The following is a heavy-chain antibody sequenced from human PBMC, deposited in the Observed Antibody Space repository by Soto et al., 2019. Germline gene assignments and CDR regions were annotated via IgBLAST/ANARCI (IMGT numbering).Heavy chain of an antibody. CDR3: AKRRAISNKLFFDH. Sequence: QITLRESGPTLVNPTQTLTLSCTLSGFSINTGGVGVGWIRQPPGKAPEWLALLYWNDDEWYIPSLRYRLSVTKDASENRVVLTMTHLDPTDTGTYYCAKRRAISNKLFFDHWGQGALVTVSS. D-gene: IGHD4-4*01. CDR1: GFSINTGGVG. CDR2: LYWNDDE. J-gene: IGHJ4*02. V-gene: IGHV2-5*01.